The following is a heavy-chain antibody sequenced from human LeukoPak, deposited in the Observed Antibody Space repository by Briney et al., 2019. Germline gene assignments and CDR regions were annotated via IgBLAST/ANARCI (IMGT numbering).Heavy chain of an antibody. D-gene: IGHD5-18*01. CDR2: ISSSSSTI. J-gene: IGHJ4*02. Sequence: PGGSLRLSCAASGFTFSSYSMNWVRQAPGKGLEWVSYISSSSSTIYYADSVKGRFTISRDNAKNSLYLQMNSLRAEDTAVYYCARDMIQLWFNYWGQGTLVTVSS. V-gene: IGHV3-48*01. CDR3: ARDMIQLWFNY. CDR1: GFTFSSYS.